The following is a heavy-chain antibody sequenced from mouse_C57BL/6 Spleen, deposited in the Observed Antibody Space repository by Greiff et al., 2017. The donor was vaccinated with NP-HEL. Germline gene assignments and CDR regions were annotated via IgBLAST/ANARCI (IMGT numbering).Heavy chain of an antibody. CDR2: INPSNGGT. CDR3: ARHDGSRSHWYFDV. D-gene: IGHD1-1*01. Sequence: QVQLKQPGTELVKPGASVKLSCKASGYTFTSYWMHWVKQRPGQGLEWIGNINPSNGGTNYNEKFKSKATLTVDKSSSTAYMQLSSLTSEDSAVYYCARHDGSRSHWYFDVWGTGTTVTVSS. J-gene: IGHJ1*03. CDR1: GYTFTSYW. V-gene: IGHV1-53*01.